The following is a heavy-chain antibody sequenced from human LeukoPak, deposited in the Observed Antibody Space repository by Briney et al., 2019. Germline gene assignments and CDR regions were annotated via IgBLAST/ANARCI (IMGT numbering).Heavy chain of an antibody. CDR2: IWYDGSNK. CDR1: GFTFSSYC. V-gene: IGHV3-33*01. J-gene: IGHJ4*02. CDR3: ARDRIAAAGGLLY. Sequence: GSLRLSCDASGFTFSSYCMHWVRQAPGKGVGGGAVIWYDGSNKYYADSVKGRFTISRDNSKNTLYLQMNSLRAEDTAVYYCARDRIAAAGGLLYWGQGTLVTVSS. D-gene: IGHD6-13*01.